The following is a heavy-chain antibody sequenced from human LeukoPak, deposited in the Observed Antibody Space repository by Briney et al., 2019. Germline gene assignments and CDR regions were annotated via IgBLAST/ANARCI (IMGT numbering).Heavy chain of an antibody. CDR2: ISGGGENT. J-gene: IGHJ5*02. CDR1: GFTFNIYG. CDR3: TKDVGPGYDWFDP. Sequence: GGSLRLSCAASGFTFNIYGMSWGRQAPGKGLEWVSTISGGGENTHYADSVKGRFTVSRDNSKNTMYLQMNNLRGDDTALYYCTKDVGPGYDWFDPWGQGTQVTVSS. V-gene: IGHV3-23*01. D-gene: IGHD1-1*01.